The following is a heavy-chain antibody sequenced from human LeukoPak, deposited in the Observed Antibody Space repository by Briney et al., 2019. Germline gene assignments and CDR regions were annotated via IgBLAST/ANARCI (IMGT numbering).Heavy chain of an antibody. D-gene: IGHD6-13*01. CDR1: GFTFSSYG. Sequence: PGGSLRLSCAASGFTFSSYGMHWVRQAPGKGLEWVAVIWYGGSNKYYADSVKGRFTISRDNSKNTLYLQMNSLRAEDTAVYYCAKEQDSRGGDAFDIWGQGTMVTVSS. V-gene: IGHV3-30*02. CDR2: IWYGGSNK. J-gene: IGHJ3*02. CDR3: AKEQDSRGGDAFDI.